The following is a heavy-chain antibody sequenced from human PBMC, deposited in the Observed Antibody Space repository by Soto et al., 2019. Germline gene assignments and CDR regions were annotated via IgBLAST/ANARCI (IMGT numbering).Heavy chain of an antibody. CDR2: IYNSGPT. CDR3: ASGSSVSAYIDY. Sequence: QVQLHESGPGLVKPSETLSLTCTVSGASVSSGGHYWSWIRQPPGKGLEWIGYIYNSGPTDYNPSLKSPVTISLDTSKNQFSLKLSSVTAADTAVYYCASGSSVSAYIDYWGQGTLVTVSS. V-gene: IGHV4-61*08. CDR1: GASVSSGGHY. J-gene: IGHJ4*02. D-gene: IGHD6-13*01.